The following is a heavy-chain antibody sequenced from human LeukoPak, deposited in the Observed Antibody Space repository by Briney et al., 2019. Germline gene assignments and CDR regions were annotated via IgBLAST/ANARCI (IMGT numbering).Heavy chain of an antibody. D-gene: IGHD3-22*01. CDR2: IYYSGST. CDR1: GYSISSGYY. Sequence: SETLSLTCSVSGYSISSGYYWSWIRQPPGKGLEWIGYIYYSGSTNYNPSLKSRVTISVDTSKNQFSLKLSSVTAADTAVYYCARSSRRSYYDSSGYRVGAYYYYYMDVWGKGTTVTISS. CDR3: ARSSRRSYYDSSGYRVGAYYYYYMDV. V-gene: IGHV4-61*01. J-gene: IGHJ6*03.